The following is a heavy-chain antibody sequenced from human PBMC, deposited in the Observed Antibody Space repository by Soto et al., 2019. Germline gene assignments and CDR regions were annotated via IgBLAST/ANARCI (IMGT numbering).Heavy chain of an antibody. J-gene: IGHJ5*02. CDR3: ASYQHGSRVVMRDWFYP. D-gene: IGHD3-10*01. Sequence: ASVKVSCKASGYTFTSYDINWVRQATGQGLEWMGWMNPNSGNTGYAQKFQGRVTMTRNTSISTAYMELSSLRSEDTAVYYCASYQHGSRVVMRDWFYPWGQGTLVTAPQ. CDR1: GYTFTSYD. V-gene: IGHV1-8*01. CDR2: MNPNSGNT.